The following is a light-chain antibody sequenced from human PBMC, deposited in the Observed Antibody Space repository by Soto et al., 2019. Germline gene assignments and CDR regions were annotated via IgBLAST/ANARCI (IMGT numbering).Light chain of an antibody. Sequence: EVGRKQTPVTLSVSPGERATLSCRASQSVRSTYLAWYQQKPGQAPRLLIFGVSNRAAGIPARFSGSGSGTEFTLTISRLQSEDVAVYYCYQYGKWTIAFYGG. V-gene: IGKV3-15*01. CDR2: GVS. CDR1: QSVRSTY. J-gene: IGKJ4*02. CDR3: YQYGKWTIA.